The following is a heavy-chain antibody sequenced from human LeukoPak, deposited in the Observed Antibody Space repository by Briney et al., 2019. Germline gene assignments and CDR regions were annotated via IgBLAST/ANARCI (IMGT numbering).Heavy chain of an antibody. J-gene: IGHJ4*02. V-gene: IGHV4-39*07. CDR1: GGSISSSSYY. CDR2: IYYSGST. CDR3: ARAGYYGSGSLGY. D-gene: IGHD3-10*01. Sequence: PSETLSLTCTVSGGSISSSSYYWGWIRQPPGKGLEWIGSIYYSGSTYYNPSLKSRVTISVDTPKNQFSLKLSSVTAADTAVYYCARAGYYGSGSLGYWGQGTLVTVSS.